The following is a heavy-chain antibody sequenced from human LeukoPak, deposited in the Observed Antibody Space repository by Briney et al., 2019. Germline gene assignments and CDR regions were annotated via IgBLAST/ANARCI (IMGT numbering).Heavy chain of an antibody. CDR3: ARDRGYGSGNYDAFDI. Sequence: ASVKVSCKASGYTFTSYYMHWVRQAPGQGLEWMAIINPSGGTTSDAQKFQGRVTMTRDTSTSTVYMELSSLRSEDPAVYYCARDRGYGSGNYDAFDIWGQGTMVTVSS. CDR2: INPSGGTT. D-gene: IGHD3-10*01. CDR1: GYTFTSYY. J-gene: IGHJ3*02. V-gene: IGHV1-46*01.